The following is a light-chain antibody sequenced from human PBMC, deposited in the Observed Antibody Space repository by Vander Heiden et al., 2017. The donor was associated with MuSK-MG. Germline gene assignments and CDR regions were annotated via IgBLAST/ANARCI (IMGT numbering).Light chain of an antibody. CDR1: QDIRNY. CDR2: DAS. V-gene: IGKV1-33*01. CDR3: QQENNFPHT. Sequence: DIQMTQSPSSLSASVGDRVTITCQASQDIRNYLNWYQQKPGKAPKLLIFDASNLETGVPSRFSGSGSGTDFTFSIRSLQPEDIATYYCQQENNFPHTFGQRTKLEIK. J-gene: IGKJ2*01.